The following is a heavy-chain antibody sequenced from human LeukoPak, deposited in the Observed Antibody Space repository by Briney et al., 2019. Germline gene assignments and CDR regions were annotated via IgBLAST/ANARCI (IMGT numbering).Heavy chain of an antibody. CDR1: GGSISSYY. CDR3: AREYYYGSGSSFDY. V-gene: IGHV4-59*01. D-gene: IGHD3-10*01. J-gene: IGHJ4*02. CDR2: IYYSGST. Sequence: PSETLSLTCTVSGGSISSYYWSWIRQPPGKGLGWIGYIYYSGSTNYNPSLKSRVTISVDTSKNQFSLKLSSVTAADTAVYYCAREYYYGSGSSFDYWGQGTLVTVSS.